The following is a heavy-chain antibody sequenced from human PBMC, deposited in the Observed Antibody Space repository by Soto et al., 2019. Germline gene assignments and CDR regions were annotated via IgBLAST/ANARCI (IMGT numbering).Heavy chain of an antibody. V-gene: IGHV3-23*01. CDR1: GFTFSSSA. Sequence: EVRLLESGGGLAQPGGSRRLSCAASGFTFSSSAMNWVRQAPGKGLEWVSSIRVGGGDTFYADSVRGRFTVSRDISRNTLYLQINSLRAEDTAIYYCANCYVGTVRTSGWCNWFDPWGQGTLVTVSS. D-gene: IGHD6-19*01. CDR3: ANCYVGTVRTSGWCNWFDP. CDR2: IRVGGGDT. J-gene: IGHJ5*02.